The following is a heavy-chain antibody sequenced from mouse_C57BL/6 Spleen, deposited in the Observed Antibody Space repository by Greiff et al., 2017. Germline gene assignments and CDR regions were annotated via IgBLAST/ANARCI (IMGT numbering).Heavy chain of an antibody. Sequence: EVKLVESGGGLVKPGGSLKLSCAASGFTFSSYAMSWVRQTPEKRLEWVATISDGGSYTYYPDNVQGRFTISRDNAKNNLYLQMRHLKSEDTAMYYCARGGNERGFAYWGQGTLVTVSA. CDR1: GFTFSSYA. CDR2: ISDGGSYT. V-gene: IGHV5-4*03. J-gene: IGHJ3*01. CDR3: ARGGNERGFAY.